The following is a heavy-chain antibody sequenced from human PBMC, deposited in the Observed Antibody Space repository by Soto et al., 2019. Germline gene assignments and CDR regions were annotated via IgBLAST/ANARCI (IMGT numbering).Heavy chain of an antibody. CDR2: IWYDGSNK. D-gene: IGHD2-2*01. V-gene: IGHV3-33*01. J-gene: IGHJ6*02. CDR3: AREGYCSSTSCLSGVSHYYGMDV. Sequence: GGSLRLSCAASGFTFSSYGMHWVRQAPGKGLEWVAVIWYDGSNKYYADSVKGRFTISRDNSKNTLYLQMNSLRAEDTAVYYCAREGYCSSTSCLSGVSHYYGMDVWGQGTTVTVSS. CDR1: GFTFSSYG.